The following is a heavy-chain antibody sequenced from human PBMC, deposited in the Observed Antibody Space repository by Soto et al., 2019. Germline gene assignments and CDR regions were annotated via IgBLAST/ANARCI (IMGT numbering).Heavy chain of an antibody. D-gene: IGHD3-22*01. J-gene: IGHJ4*02. CDR3: ARVWGYESSDYYYAY. CDR2: IIPMFGTA. Sequence: QVQLVQSGAEVRKPGSSVKVSCKASGGTFSRQTISWVRQAPGQGLEWMGGIIPMFGTANYAQKFQGRVTITADESTSTAFMELTGLRSEDTAIYYCARVWGYESSDYYYAYWGQGTLVIVSS. V-gene: IGHV1-69*01. CDR1: GGTFSRQT.